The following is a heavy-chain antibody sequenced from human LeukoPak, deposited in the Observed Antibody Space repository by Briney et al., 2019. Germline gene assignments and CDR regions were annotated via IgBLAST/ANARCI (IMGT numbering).Heavy chain of an antibody. Sequence: KPSETLSLTCTVSGGSISSSSYYWGWIRQPPGQGLEWIGSVYYSGSTYYNPSLKSRVTISVDTSKNQFSLKLSSVTAADTAVYYCAITYSNYFEYWGQGTLVTVSS. V-gene: IGHV4-39*01. D-gene: IGHD4-11*01. CDR1: GGSISSSSYY. J-gene: IGHJ4*02. CDR3: AITYSNYFEY. CDR2: VYYSGST.